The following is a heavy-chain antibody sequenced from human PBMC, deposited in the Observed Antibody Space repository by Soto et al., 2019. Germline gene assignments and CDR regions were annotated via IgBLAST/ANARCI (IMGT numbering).Heavy chain of an antibody. V-gene: IGHV1-3*01. Sequence: ASVKVSCKASGYTFTSYAMHWVRQAPGQRLEWMGWINAGNGNTKYSQKFQGRVTITRDTSASTAYMELSSLRSEDTAVYYCARYPIVVVPAATLQEYYYYGMDVWGQGTTVTVSS. CDR1: GYTFTSYA. CDR3: ARYPIVVVPAATLQEYYYYGMDV. D-gene: IGHD2-2*01. CDR2: INAGNGNT. J-gene: IGHJ6*02.